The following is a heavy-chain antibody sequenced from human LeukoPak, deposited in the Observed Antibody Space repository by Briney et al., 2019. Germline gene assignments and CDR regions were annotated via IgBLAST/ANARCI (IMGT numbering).Heavy chain of an antibody. CDR3: AREDVWAFDM. V-gene: IGHV3-7*01. D-gene: IGHD2-21*01. CDR2: IKPDGSEK. J-gene: IGHJ3*02. Sequence: GGSLRLSCAASGFTFSHYWMSWVRQPPGKGLEWVANIKPDGSEKDYVDSVKGRFTISRDNAKNSLFLQMDSLRAEDTAVYYCAREDVWAFDMWGQGTMVTVSS. CDR1: GFTFSHYW.